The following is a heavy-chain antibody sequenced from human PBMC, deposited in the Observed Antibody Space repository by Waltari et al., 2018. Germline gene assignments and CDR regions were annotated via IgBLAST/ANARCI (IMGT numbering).Heavy chain of an antibody. Sequence: EVQLVQSGGGLIPPGGSLRLSCAASGLSVMDNYLSWVRQAPGKGLEWVSVIYRGGSIKYGDSVKGRFTLSRDNSKNTLFLQMNSLRSEDTAVYYCARLSDPNKYYYGMDVWGQGTTVTVSS. D-gene: IGHD3-16*02. CDR1: GLSVMDNY. J-gene: IGHJ6*02. V-gene: IGHV3-53*01. CDR3: ARLSDPNKYYYGMDV. CDR2: IYRGGSI.